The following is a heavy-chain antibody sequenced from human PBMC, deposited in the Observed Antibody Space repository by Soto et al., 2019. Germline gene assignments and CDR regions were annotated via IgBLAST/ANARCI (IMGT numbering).Heavy chain of an antibody. V-gene: IGHV1-69*01. D-gene: IGHD3-22*01. CDR2: IIPIFGTA. CDR1: GGTFSSYA. J-gene: IGHJ6*02. CDR3: ATRYYYDSSGYDVYYYYGMDV. Sequence: QVQLVQSGAEVKKPGSSVKVSCKASGGTFSSYAISWVRQAPGQGLEWMGGIIPIFGTANYAQKFPGSVTIAADGSTSTAYMELSSLRSGDTAVYYCATRYYYDSSGYDVYYYYGMDVWGQGTTVTVSS.